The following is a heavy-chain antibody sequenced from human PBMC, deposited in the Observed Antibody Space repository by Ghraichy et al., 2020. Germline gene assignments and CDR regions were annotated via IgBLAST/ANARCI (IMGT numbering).Heavy chain of an antibody. CDR1: GGPFCSYA. CDR3: AREGPVVVVAATPKSSWFDP. CDR2: IIPIFGTA. D-gene: IGHD2-15*01. J-gene: IGHJ5*02. V-gene: IGHV1-69*13. Sequence: SVKVSCKASGGPFCSYAISWVRLAPGQVLEWMGGIIPIFGTANYAQKFQGRVTITADESTSTAYMELSSLRSEDTAVYYCAREGPVVVVAATPKSSWFDPWGQGTLVTVSS.